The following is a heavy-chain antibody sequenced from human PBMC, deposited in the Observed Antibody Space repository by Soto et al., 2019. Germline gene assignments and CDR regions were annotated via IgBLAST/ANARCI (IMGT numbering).Heavy chain of an antibody. J-gene: IGHJ4*02. CDR2: IWYDGSNK. D-gene: IGHD3-22*01. CDR1: GFTFSSYG. CDR3: ARDAPPRDYYDSSSNYFDY. V-gene: IGHV3-33*01. Sequence: GGSLRLSCAASGFTFSSYGMHWVRQAPGKGLEWVAVIWYDGSNKYYADSVKGRFTISRDNSKSTLYLQMNSLRAEDTAVYYCARDAPPRDYYDSSSNYFDYWGQGTLVTVSS.